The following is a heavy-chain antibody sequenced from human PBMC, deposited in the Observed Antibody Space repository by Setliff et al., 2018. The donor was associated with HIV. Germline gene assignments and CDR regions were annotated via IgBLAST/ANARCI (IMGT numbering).Heavy chain of an antibody. V-gene: IGHV1-18*01. D-gene: IGHD5-12*01. J-gene: IGHJ4*02. Sequence: ASVKVSCKASGYTFTNYGISWVRQAPGQGLEWMGWINTHSGYTNYAQNVQGRVTVTMDTSTSTAYMELRSLKSHDTAVYYCARGKTWLRFLDYWGQGTLVTVPQ. CDR3: ARGKTWLRFLDY. CDR2: INTHSGYT. CDR1: GYTFTNYG.